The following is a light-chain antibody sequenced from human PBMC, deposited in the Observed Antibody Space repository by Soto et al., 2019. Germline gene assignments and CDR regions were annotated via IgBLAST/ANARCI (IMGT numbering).Light chain of an antibody. CDR2: DAS. CDR3: QQYNNWPKT. V-gene: IGKV3-15*01. CDR1: QSINTK. J-gene: IGKJ1*01. Sequence: IVMTQSPAPLSVSPGEGATFSCRASQSINTKIAWYQLKPGQAPRLLIYDASIRATGIPARFSGSGSGTEFSLTINSLQSEDFAVYYCQQYNNWPKTFGQGTKVDIK.